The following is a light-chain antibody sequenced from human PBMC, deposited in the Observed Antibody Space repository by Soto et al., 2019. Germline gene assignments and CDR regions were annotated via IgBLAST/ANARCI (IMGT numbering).Light chain of an antibody. J-gene: IGKJ5*01. Sequence: DIQMTQSPSSLSASVGDRVTITCRASQSISSYLNWYQQKPGKAPKLLIYAASSLQSGVPSRFSGSGSGTDFTLTISSLQPEDFATYYCQQSYSTPLTFGLGTRR. V-gene: IGKV1-39*01. CDR1: QSISSY. CDR2: AAS. CDR3: QQSYSTPLT.